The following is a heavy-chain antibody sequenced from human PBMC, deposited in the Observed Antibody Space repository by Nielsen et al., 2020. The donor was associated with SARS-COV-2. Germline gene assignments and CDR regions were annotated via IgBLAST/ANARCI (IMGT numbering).Heavy chain of an antibody. J-gene: IGHJ4*02. D-gene: IGHD6-6*01. Sequence: ASVKVSCKASGYTFTSYGISWVRQAPGQGLEWMGWISAYNGNTNYAQKLQGRVTMTTDTSTSTAYMELRSLRSDDTAVYYCARDLSYSSSSYFDYWGQGTLVTVSS. CDR1: GYTFTSYG. CDR2: ISAYNGNT. V-gene: IGHV1-18*01. CDR3: ARDLSYSSSSYFDY.